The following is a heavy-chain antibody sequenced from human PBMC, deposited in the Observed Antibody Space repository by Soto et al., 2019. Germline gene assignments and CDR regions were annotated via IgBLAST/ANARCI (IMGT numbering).Heavy chain of an antibody. CDR1: GDTFTSYG. V-gene: IGHV1-18*04. CDR2: FSPHNGDT. J-gene: IGHJ6*02. CDR3: ARVNYQILLGYSYYAMEV. D-gene: IGHD2-15*01. Sequence: QVQLLQSGAEVKKPGASVKVSCKASGDTFTSYGISWERQAPGQGLEWVAWFSPHNGDTTYAQALQGRVTLSTDTSASTAYMEMRSLTSEDTAVYYCARVNYQILLGYSYYAMEVWDEGTTGSVS.